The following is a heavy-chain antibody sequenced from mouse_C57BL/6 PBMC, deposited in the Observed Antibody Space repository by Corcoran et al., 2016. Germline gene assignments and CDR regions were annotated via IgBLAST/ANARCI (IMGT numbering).Heavy chain of an antibody. V-gene: IGHV9-3*01. CDR2: INTYSGVP. CDR1: GYTFTTYG. Sequence: QIQLVQSGPELKKPGETVKISCKASGYTFTTYGMSWVKQAPGKGLKWMGWINTYSGVPTYADDFKGRFAFSLETSASTAYLQINNLKNEDTATYFCARRGYGSSYGFDYWGQGTTLTVSS. J-gene: IGHJ2*01. CDR3: ARRGYGSSYGFDY. D-gene: IGHD1-1*01.